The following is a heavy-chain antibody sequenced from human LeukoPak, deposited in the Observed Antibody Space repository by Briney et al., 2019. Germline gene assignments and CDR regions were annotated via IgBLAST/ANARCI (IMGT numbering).Heavy chain of an antibody. CDR2: IGTADDT. J-gene: IGHJ6*02. Sequence: PGGSLRLSCAASGFTFSGYDMHWVRQATRKGLDWVSAIGTADDTYYSDSVKGRFTIHRENAKNSFYLQMNSLRVEDTGVYYCAREADGMDVWGQGTTVTVSS. CDR3: AREADGMDV. D-gene: IGHD6-25*01. CDR1: GFTFSGYD. V-gene: IGHV3-13*01.